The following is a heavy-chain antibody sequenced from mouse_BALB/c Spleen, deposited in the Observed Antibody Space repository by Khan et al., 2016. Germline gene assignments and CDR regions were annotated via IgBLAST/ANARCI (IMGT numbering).Heavy chain of an antibody. CDR2: INPDSSTI. CDR1: GFDFSGYW. Sequence: EVKLHEPGGGLVQPGGSLKLSCAAAGFDFSGYWMTWVRQAPGKGLEWIGEINPDSSTINYTPSLKDKFIISRDKAKNTPFLQMSKVRSDDTALYYCARCGYYGYFDVWGAGTTVTVSS. J-gene: IGHJ1*01. V-gene: IGHV4-1*02. CDR3: ARCGYYGYFDV. D-gene: IGHD6-1*01.